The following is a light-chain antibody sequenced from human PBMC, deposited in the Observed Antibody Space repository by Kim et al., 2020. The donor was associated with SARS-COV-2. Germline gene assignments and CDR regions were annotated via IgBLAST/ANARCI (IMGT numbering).Light chain of an antibody. CDR3: QTWGTGIRVV. CDR2: LNSDGSH. V-gene: IGLV4-69*01. J-gene: IGLJ2*01. Sequence: SVKLTWTLSSGHSSYAIAWHQQQPEKGPRYLMKLNSDGSHSKGDGIPDRFSCSSSGAERYLTISSRQSEDEADYYCQTWGTGIRVVFGGGTQLTVL. CDR1: SGHSSYA.